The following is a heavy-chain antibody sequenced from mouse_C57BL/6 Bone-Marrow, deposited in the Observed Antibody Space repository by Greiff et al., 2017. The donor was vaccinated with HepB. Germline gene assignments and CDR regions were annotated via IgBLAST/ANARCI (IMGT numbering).Heavy chain of an antibody. Sequence: QVQLQQPGAELVKPGASVKLSCKASGYTFTSYWMQWVKQRPGQGLEWIGEIDPSDSHTNYNQKFKGKATLTVDKSSSTAYMQLSSLTSEDSAVYYCAPNWDGALFAYWGQGTLVTVSA. CDR2: IDPSDSHT. V-gene: IGHV1-50*01. CDR1: GYTFTSYW. D-gene: IGHD4-1*02. J-gene: IGHJ3*01. CDR3: APNWDGALFAY.